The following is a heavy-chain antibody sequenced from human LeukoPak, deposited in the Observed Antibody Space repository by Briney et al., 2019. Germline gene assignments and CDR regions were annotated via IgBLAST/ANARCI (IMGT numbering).Heavy chain of an antibody. J-gene: IGHJ4*02. V-gene: IGHV3-7*01. D-gene: IGHD6-19*01. Sequence: PGGSLRLSCAASGFTFSSYWMSWVRQAPGKGLEWVANIKQDGSEKYYVDSVKGRFTISRDNAKNSLYLQMNSLRAEDTAVYYCVRRGDASSGWGDHDYWGQGALVTVSS. CDR1: GFTFSSYW. CDR3: VRRGDASSGWGDHDY. CDR2: IKQDGSEK.